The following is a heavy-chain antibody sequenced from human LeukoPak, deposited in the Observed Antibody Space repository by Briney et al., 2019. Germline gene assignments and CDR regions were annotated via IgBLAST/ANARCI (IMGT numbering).Heavy chain of an antibody. Sequence: GGSLRLSCVASGLSFSSYWMAWVRQAPGKGLEWGANIQYDGTHEFYADSGKGRFTISRDNAKNLLFLEMNSLRADDTAVYFCASSHDSSGNDWGQGTLVTVSS. CDR1: GLSFSSYW. V-gene: IGHV3-7*01. J-gene: IGHJ4*02. CDR2: IQYDGTHE. D-gene: IGHD3-22*01. CDR3: ASSHDSSGND.